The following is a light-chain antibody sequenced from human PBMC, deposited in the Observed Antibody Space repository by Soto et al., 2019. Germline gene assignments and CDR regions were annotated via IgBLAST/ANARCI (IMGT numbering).Light chain of an antibody. CDR2: DAS. J-gene: IGKJ3*01. Sequence: DIQMTQSPSSLSASVGDRVTITCRASQNITTFLNWYRQRPGEAPRLLISDASSLHSGVPSGFSGSGSGTDFTLAISRLQPEDSAIYYCQQSYSIPLTFGPGTRLDIK. CDR3: QQSYSIPLT. V-gene: IGKV1-39*01. CDR1: QNITTF.